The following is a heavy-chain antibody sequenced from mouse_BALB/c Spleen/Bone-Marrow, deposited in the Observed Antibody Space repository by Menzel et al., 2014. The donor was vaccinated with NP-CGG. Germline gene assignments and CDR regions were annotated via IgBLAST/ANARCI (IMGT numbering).Heavy chain of an antibody. CDR2: IYPGDGDT. J-gene: IGHJ2*01. Sequence: QVQLKESGPELVKLGASVKISCKASGYAFSSSWMNWVKQRPGQGLEWIGRIYPGDGDTNYNGKFKGKATLTADKSSSTAYMQLSSLTSVDSAVYFCARGGNYRFDYWGQGTTLTVSS. CDR3: ARGGNYRFDY. V-gene: IGHV1-82*01. D-gene: IGHD2-1*01. CDR1: GYAFSSSW.